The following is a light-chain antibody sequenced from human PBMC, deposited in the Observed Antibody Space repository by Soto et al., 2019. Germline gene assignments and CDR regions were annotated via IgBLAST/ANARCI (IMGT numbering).Light chain of an antibody. J-gene: IGKJ5*01. CDR3: QQRSSLIT. CDR2: DTS. V-gene: IGKV3-11*01. CDR1: QTVSNY. Sequence: EIVLTQSPATLSLSPGERATLSCRASQTVSNYLAWYQQKPGPAPRLLIYDTSNRATGIPARFSGSGSGTAFTLTISSLAPEDFAVYYCQQRSSLITFGQGTRLEIK.